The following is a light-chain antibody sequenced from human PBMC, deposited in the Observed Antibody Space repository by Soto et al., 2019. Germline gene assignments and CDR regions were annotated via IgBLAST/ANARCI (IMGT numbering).Light chain of an antibody. Sequence: QSVLTQPPSASGTPGQRVTISCSGSSSNIGSNTVNWYLQLPGTAPKLLIYSNNQRPSGVPDRFSGSKSGTSASLAISGLQSEDEADYYCAAWDDSLNGRVFGGGTKFTVL. V-gene: IGLV1-44*01. CDR3: AAWDDSLNGRV. CDR2: SNN. CDR1: SSNIGSNT. J-gene: IGLJ2*01.